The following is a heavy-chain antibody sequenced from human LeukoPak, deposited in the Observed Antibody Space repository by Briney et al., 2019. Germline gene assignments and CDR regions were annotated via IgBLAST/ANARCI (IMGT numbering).Heavy chain of an antibody. D-gene: IGHD2-15*01. Sequence: GGSLRLSCAASGFIFDDHGMHWVRQAPGKGLEWVSGISWSSGIIGYADSVKGRFTISRDNAKNSLDLQMESLRAEDTAVYYCARDGDCSGGSCYSGLFDYWGQGTLVTVSS. J-gene: IGHJ4*02. CDR1: GFIFDDHG. V-gene: IGHV3-9*01. CDR2: ISWSSGII. CDR3: ARDGDCSGGSCYSGLFDY.